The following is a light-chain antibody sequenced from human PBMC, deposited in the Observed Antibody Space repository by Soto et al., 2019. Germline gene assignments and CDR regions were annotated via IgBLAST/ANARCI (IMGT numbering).Light chain of an antibody. Sequence: QSVLTQPPSASGSPGQSVTISCTGTSSDIGGYNYVSWYQQHSGKAPKLIIYEVTRRPSGVPDRFSGSKSGSTASLTVSGFYAEDEADYYCASYAGNNVLFGGGTKLTVL. V-gene: IGLV2-8*01. CDR3: ASYAGNNVL. J-gene: IGLJ2*01. CDR1: SSDIGGYNY. CDR2: EVT.